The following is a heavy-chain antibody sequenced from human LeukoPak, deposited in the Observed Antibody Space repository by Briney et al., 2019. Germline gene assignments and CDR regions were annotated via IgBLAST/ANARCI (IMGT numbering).Heavy chain of an antibody. Sequence: GGSLRLSCAASGFIFSSYWMAWVRQAPGKGLEWVANIKEDGSDKNYVDSVKGRFTISRDNAKNSLYLQMNSLRAEDTAVYYCAKDQRFLEWLPSPFDYWGQGTLVTVSS. D-gene: IGHD3-3*01. CDR1: GFIFSSYW. CDR2: IKEDGSDK. V-gene: IGHV3-7*03. CDR3: AKDQRFLEWLPSPFDY. J-gene: IGHJ4*02.